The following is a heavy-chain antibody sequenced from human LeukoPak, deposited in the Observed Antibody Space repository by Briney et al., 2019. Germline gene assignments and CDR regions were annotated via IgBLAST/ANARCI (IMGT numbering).Heavy chain of an antibody. J-gene: IGHJ3*02. CDR3: ARAPKTRYNWNDGAFDI. CDR2: SIPILGIA. CDR1: GGTFSSYA. V-gene: IGHV1-69*04. Sequence: SVKVSCKASGGTFSSYAISLVRQAPGQGLEWMGRSIPILGIANYAQKFQGRVTITADKSTSTAYMELSSLRSEDTAVYYCARAPKTRYNWNDGAFDIWGQGTMVTVSS. D-gene: IGHD1-20*01.